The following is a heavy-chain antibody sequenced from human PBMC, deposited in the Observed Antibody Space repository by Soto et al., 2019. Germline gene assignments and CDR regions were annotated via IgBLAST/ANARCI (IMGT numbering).Heavy chain of an antibody. CDR3: ATSGAWEPSFY. D-gene: IGHD1-26*01. V-gene: IGHV4-30-2*01. CDR2: IYQSGST. J-gene: IGHJ4*02. Sequence: QLQLQESGSGLVKPSQTLSLTCAVSGGSISSGGNSWSWIRQPPGKGLEWIGYIYQSGSTHYNPSFKSRVTISVDRSKNQFSLNLSSVTAADTAVYYCATSGAWEPSFYWGQGTLVTVSS. CDR1: GGSISSGGNS.